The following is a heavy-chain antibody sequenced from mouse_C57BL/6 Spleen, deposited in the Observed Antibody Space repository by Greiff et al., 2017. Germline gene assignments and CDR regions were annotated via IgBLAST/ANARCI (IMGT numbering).Heavy chain of an antibody. Sequence: VQLQQPGAELVKPGASVKMSCKASGYTFTSYWITWVKQRPGQGLEWIGDIYPGSGSTNYNEKFKSKATLTVDTSSSTDYMQLSSLTSEDSAVYYGARWEIYYGSSYDYWGKGTTLTVSS. CDR3: ARWEIYYGSSYDY. J-gene: IGHJ2*01. V-gene: IGHV1-55*01. CDR1: GYTFTSYW. CDR2: IYPGSGST. D-gene: IGHD1-1*01.